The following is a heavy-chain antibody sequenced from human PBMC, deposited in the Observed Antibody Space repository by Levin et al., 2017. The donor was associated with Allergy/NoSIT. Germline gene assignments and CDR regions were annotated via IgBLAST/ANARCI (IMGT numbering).Heavy chain of an antibody. CDR1: GDSISSYY. CDR2: IFHSGST. Sequence: SETLSLTCTFSGDSISSYYWSWIRQPPGKGLEWIGYIFHSGSTNYNPSLKSRVSISIDTSKNQFSLRLSSVTAADTAVYYCARQRRFSGYDPTEPFDYWGQGTLVTVSS. CDR3: ARQRRFSGYDPTEPFDY. J-gene: IGHJ4*02. V-gene: IGHV4-59*08. D-gene: IGHD5-12*01.